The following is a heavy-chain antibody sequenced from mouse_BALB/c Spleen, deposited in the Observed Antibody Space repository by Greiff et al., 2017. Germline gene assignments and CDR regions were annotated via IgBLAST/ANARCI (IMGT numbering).Heavy chain of an antibody. CDR3: TRSPYYYAMDY. J-gene: IGHJ4*01. V-gene: IGHV1-69*02. CDR2: IYPSDSYT. CDR1: GYTFTSYW. Sequence: QVQLQQSGAELVRPGASVKLSCKASGYTFTSYWINWVKQRPGQGLEWIGNIYPSDSYTNYNQKFKDKATLTVDKSSSTAYMQLSSPTSEDSAVYYCTRSPYYYAMDYWGQGTSVTVSS.